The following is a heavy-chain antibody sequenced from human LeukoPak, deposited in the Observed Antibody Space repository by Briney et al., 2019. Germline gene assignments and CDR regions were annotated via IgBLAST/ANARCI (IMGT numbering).Heavy chain of an antibody. J-gene: IGHJ3*02. V-gene: IGHV4-39*02. D-gene: IGHD6-19*01. CDR3: AREVSSGWYLSAFHI. Sequence: PSETLSLTCTVSGGSISSSSYYWGWIRQPPGKGLDWIGSIYYSGSTYYSPSLKSRVTISVDTSKNQFSLKLSSVTAADTAVYYCAREVSSGWYLSAFHIWGQGTMVTVSS. CDR1: GGSISSSSYY. CDR2: IYYSGST.